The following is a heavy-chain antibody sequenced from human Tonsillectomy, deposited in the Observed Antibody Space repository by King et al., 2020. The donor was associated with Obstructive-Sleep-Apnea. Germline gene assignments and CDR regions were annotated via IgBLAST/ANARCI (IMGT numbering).Heavy chain of an antibody. J-gene: IGHJ3*02. V-gene: IGHV4-59*08. CDR2: IYYSGST. Sequence: QLQESGPGLVKPSETLSLTCTVSGGSISSYYWSWIRQPPGKGLEWIGYIYYSGSTNYNPSLKSRVTISVDTSKNQFSLKLSSVTAADTAVYYCARLVYYDSSGYDYDAFDIWGLGTMVTVSS. CDR1: GGSISSYY. CDR3: ARLVYYDSSGYDYDAFDI. D-gene: IGHD3-22*01.